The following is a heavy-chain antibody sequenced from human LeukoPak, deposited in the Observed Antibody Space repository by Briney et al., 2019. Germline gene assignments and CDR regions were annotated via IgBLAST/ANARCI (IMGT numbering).Heavy chain of an antibody. J-gene: IGHJ4*02. CDR2: ITAGGTYI. CDR3: ARETQACGGDCYDY. D-gene: IGHD2-21*01. Sequence: GGSLRLSREASEFTFSSYEMNWVRQAPGKGLEWVSYITAGGTYIRYADSVRGRFTISRDNAKNSLYLQMDSLKSEDTAVYYCARETQACGGDCYDYWGQGTQVTVSS. V-gene: IGHV3-48*03. CDR1: EFTFSSYE.